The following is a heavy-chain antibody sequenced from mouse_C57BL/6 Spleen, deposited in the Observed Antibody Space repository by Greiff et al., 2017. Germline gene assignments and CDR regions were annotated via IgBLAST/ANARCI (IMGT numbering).Heavy chain of an antibody. CDR3: ARSRFTTVSFMDY. J-gene: IGHJ4*01. CDR1: GYAFSSYW. Sequence: VKLQQSGAELVKPGASVKISCKASGYAFSSYWMNWVKQRPGKGLEWIGQIYPGDGDTNYNGKFKGKATLTADKSSSTAYMQLSSLTSEDSAVYFCARSRFTTVSFMDYWGQGTSVTVSS. CDR2: IYPGDGDT. V-gene: IGHV1-80*01. D-gene: IGHD1-1*01.